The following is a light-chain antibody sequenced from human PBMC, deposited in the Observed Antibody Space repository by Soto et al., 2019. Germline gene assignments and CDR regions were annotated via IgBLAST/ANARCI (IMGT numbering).Light chain of an antibody. V-gene: IGLV4-69*01. J-gene: IGLJ2*01. CDR3: QTWGTGIVV. Sequence: QLVLTQSPSASASLGASVKITCTLCSGHSSYAIAWHQQHPEKGPRYLMKVNSGGTYNKEEGIPDRFSGSSSGAERYLTTSSLQTEDEADYYCQTWGTGIVVFGGGTKLTVL. CDR2: VNSGGTY. CDR1: SGHSSYA.